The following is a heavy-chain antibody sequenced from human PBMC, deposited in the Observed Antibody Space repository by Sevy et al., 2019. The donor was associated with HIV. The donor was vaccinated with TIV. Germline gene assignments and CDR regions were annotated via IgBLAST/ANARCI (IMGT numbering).Heavy chain of an antibody. CDR3: ARDTIYAGGSGSL. V-gene: IGHV4-61*01. Sequence: SETLSLTCTVSGGSVSSGSYYWSWIRQPPGKGLEWIGYIYYSGSTNYNPSLKSRVTISVDTSKNQFSRKLSSVTAADTAVYYCARDTIYAGGSGSLWGQGTLVTVSS. D-gene: IGHD3-10*01. CDR2: IYYSGST. J-gene: IGHJ4*02. CDR1: GGSVSSGSYY.